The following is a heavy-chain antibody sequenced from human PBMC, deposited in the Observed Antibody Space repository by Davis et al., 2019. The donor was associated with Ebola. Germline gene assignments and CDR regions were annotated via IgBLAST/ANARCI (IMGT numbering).Heavy chain of an antibody. D-gene: IGHD1-1*01. Sequence: ASVKVSCKASGYTFTSYGITWVRQAPGQGLEWMGWISVYNGNTNYAQKLQGRVTMTTDTSTSTAYMELRSLRSDDTALYFCARAQFPTTSDHWGQGTLVAVSS. J-gene: IGHJ4*02. V-gene: IGHV1-18*04. CDR2: ISVYNGNT. CDR3: ARAQFPTTSDH. CDR1: GYTFTSYG.